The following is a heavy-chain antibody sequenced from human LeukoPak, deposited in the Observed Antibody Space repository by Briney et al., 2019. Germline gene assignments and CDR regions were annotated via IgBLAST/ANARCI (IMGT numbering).Heavy chain of an antibody. CDR3: AVYCSGGCYSGLV. CDR1: GLAFSSYG. V-gene: IGHV3-23*01. J-gene: IGHJ4*02. D-gene: IGHD2-21*02. CDR2: ITSASGTT. Sequence: GGSLRLSCVDSGLAFSSYGMTWVRQTPGKGLEWVSAITSASGTTYYADSVRGRFTISRDNSKNTLYLQMNTLRAEDTAMYYCAVYCSGGCYSGLVWGQGTLVTVSS.